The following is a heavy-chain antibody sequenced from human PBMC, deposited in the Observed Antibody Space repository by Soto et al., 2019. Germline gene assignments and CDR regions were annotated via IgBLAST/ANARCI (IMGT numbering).Heavy chain of an antibody. CDR2: IKQDGSER. D-gene: IGHD2-15*01. J-gene: IGHJ4*02. Sequence: GSLRLSCAASGLTFSRHWMTWVRQAPGKGLEWVVNIKQDGSERYFVDSVKGRFTISRDNARNSMYLQMSSLRSEDTAVYYCARGYCSGGSCYSDYWGQGTLVTVSS. V-gene: IGHV3-7*03. CDR3: ARGYCSGGSCYSDY. CDR1: GLTFSRHW.